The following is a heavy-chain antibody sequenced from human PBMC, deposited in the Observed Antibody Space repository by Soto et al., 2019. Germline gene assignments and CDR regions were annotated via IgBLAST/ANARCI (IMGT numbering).Heavy chain of an antibody. J-gene: IGHJ3*02. Sequence: GGSLRLSCAASGFTFSSYWMSWVRQAPGKGLEWVANIKQDGSEKYYVDSVKGRFTISRDNAKNSLYLQMNSLRAKDTAVYYCARLDIAVASGAFDIWGQGTMVTV. V-gene: IGHV3-7*03. CDR3: ARLDIAVASGAFDI. CDR2: IKQDGSEK. D-gene: IGHD6-19*01. CDR1: GFTFSSYW.